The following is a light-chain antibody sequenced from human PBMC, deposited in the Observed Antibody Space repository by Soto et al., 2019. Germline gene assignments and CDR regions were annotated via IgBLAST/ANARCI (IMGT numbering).Light chain of an antibody. CDR2: AAS. CDR3: QQLNTYPST. Sequence: QLTQRTSFLSESVGARVTVTCRASQGISSYLAWYQQKAGKAPKLLIYAASTLRSGVPSRFSGSGSATDFTLTISSLQPDDFATYYCQQLNTYPSTFGQGTKVDIK. V-gene: IGKV1-9*01. CDR1: QGISSY. J-gene: IGKJ1*01.